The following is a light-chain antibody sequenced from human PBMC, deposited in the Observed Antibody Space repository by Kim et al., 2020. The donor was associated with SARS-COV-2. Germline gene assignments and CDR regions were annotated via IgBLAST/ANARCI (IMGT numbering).Light chain of an antibody. Sequence: SPGEGATLSCRASQSVGTHLAWYQQRRGQPPRLLIYDTYNRATGIPARFTGSGSGTEFTLTISSLKSEDFAVYFCQQYNKWPPVTFGGGTKVDIK. CDR3: QQYNKWPPVT. CDR2: DTY. J-gene: IGKJ4*01. CDR1: QSVGTH. V-gene: IGKV3-15*01.